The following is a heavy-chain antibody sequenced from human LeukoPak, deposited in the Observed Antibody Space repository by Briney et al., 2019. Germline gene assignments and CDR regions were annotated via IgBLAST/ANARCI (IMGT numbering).Heavy chain of an antibody. V-gene: IGHV3-7*04. J-gene: IGHJ4*02. CDR3: ARGGNNYVHFDY. Sequence: GGSLRLSCAASGFTLSSYSMNWVRQAPGRGLEWVASIKQDGSQKFYVDSVKGRFTISRDNAENSLYLQMNSLRAEDTAVYYCARGGNNYVHFDYWGQGTLVTVSS. CDR2: IKQDGSQK. D-gene: IGHD5-24*01. CDR1: GFTLSSYS.